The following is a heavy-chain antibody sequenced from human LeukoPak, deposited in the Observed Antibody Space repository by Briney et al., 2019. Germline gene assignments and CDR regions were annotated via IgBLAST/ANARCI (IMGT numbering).Heavy chain of an antibody. CDR3: ANMAGYDSSRGGGFFDY. CDR2: IYHSGST. Sequence: KASETLSLTCTVSGGSISSGDYYWSWVRQPPGKGLEWIGEIYHSGSTNYNPSLKSRVTISVDKSKNHFSLKLSSVTAADTAVYYCANMAGYDSSRGGGFFDYWGQGTLVTVSS. J-gene: IGHJ4*02. D-gene: IGHD3-22*01. CDR1: GGSISSGDYY. V-gene: IGHV4-4*02.